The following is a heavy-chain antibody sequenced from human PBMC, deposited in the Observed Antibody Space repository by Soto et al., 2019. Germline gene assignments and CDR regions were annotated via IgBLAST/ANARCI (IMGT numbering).Heavy chain of an antibody. CDR1: GYSFTSYW. J-gene: IGHJ3*02. Sequence: PGQSLKISCKGSGYSFTSYWIGWVRQMPGKGLEWMGIIYPGDSDTRYSPSFQGQVTISADKSISTAYLQWSSLKASDTAMYYCARLICSSTSCYDVGAFDIWGQGTMVTVSS. CDR3: ARLICSSTSCYDVGAFDI. D-gene: IGHD2-2*01. CDR2: IYPGDSDT. V-gene: IGHV5-51*01.